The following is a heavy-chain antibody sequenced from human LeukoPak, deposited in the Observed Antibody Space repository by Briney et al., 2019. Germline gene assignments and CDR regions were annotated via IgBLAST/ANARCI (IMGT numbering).Heavy chain of an antibody. V-gene: IGHV3-30*03. J-gene: IGHJ4*02. CDR2: ISSDGNDK. CDR3: ARDSYASSPAY. D-gene: IGHD6-13*01. Sequence: GGSLRLSCAASGFTFSSYGMHWVRQAPGKGLEWVAVISSDGNDKYYADSVKGRSTISRDNSKNTLFLHMDSLRAEDMAVYYCARDSYASSPAYWGQGTLVTVSS. CDR1: GFTFSSYG.